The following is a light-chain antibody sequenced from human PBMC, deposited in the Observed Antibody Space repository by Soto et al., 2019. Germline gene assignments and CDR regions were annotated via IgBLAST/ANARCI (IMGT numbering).Light chain of an antibody. Sequence: QSVLTQPPSASGTPGQRVSISCSGSSSNVGSKYVYWYQQLPGTAPKLLIYRNNQRPSGVPDRFSGSKSGTSASLAISGLRSEDEADYYCAARDDSLSGVMFGGGTKLTVL. V-gene: IGLV1-47*01. CDR3: AARDDSLSGVM. J-gene: IGLJ3*02. CDR2: RNN. CDR1: SSNVGSKY.